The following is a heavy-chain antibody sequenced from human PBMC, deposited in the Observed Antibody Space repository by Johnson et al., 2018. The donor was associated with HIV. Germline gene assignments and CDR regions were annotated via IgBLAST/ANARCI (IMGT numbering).Heavy chain of an antibody. CDR1: W. CDR3: ARDDSSGFDDAFDI. CDR2: IQQTGSAE. Sequence: WMSWVRQAPGKGLEWLANIQQTGSAEYYGDSVRGRFTISRDNARNSLHLQMRGLRAEDTAMYYCARDDSSGFDDAFDIWGQGTMVIVSS. J-gene: IGHJ3*02. V-gene: IGHV3-7*05. D-gene: IGHD3-22*01.